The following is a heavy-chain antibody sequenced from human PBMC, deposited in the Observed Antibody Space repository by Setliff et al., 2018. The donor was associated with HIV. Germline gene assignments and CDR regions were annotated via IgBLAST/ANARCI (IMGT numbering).Heavy chain of an antibody. J-gene: IGHJ4*02. CDR1: GGSISSYY. Sequence: KTSETLSLTCTVSGGSISSYYWTWLRQFPGKGLEWIGFIFYTGSTTYNPSLNSRVTISVDTSKNQFSLKLSSVTAADTAVYYCGRQVPVPGVAVTPIDYWGQGTLVTVSS. CDR3: GRQVPVPGVAVTPIDY. V-gene: IGHV4-59*08. D-gene: IGHD3-22*01. CDR2: IFYTGST.